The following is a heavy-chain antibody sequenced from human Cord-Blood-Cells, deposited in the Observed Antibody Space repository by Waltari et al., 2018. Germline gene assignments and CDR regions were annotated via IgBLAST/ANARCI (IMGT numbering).Heavy chain of an antibody. J-gene: IGHJ3*02. Sequence: QVQLQQWGAGLLKPSETLSLTCAVHGESFSGYYWRWIRPPPGKGLEWIGEINHSGSTNYNPSLKSRVTISVDTSKNQFSLKLSSVTAADTAVYYCARPGIAAAGRGAFDIWGQGTMVTVSS. V-gene: IGHV4-34*01. CDR1: GESFSGYY. CDR2: INHSGST. CDR3: ARPGIAAAGRGAFDI. D-gene: IGHD6-13*01.